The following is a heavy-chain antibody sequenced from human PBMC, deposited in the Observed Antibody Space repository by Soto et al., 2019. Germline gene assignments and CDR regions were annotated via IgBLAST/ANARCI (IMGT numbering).Heavy chain of an antibody. CDR2: IYYSGST. J-gene: IGHJ6*03. CDR1: GGSISSYY. Sequence: PSDTLSLTCTVSGGSISSYYWSWIRQPPGKGLEWIGYIYYSGSTNYNPSLKSRVTISVDTSKNQFSLKLSSVTAADTAVYYCARLDYDILTGSGGSFMDVWGKGTTVTVSS. V-gene: IGHV4-59*08. D-gene: IGHD3-9*01. CDR3: ARLDYDILTGSGGSFMDV.